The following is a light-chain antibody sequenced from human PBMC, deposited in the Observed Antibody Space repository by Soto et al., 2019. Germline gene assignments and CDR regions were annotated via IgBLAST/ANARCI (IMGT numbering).Light chain of an antibody. CDR3: QQYNNRWT. CDR1: QSVSSN. J-gene: IGKJ1*01. Sequence: EIVMTQSPATLSVSPGERATLSCRASQSVSSNLAWYQQKPGQAPRLLIYGASTRATGIPARFSGSGSRTEFTLTISSLQSEDFAVYYCQQYNNRWTFGQGTKVEIK. V-gene: IGKV3-15*01. CDR2: GAS.